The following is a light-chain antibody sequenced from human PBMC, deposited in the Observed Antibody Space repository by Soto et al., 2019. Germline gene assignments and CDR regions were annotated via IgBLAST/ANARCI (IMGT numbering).Light chain of an antibody. CDR1: QSVSSSY. CDR2: GAS. V-gene: IGKV3-20*01. CDR3: QQYGSTPIT. J-gene: IGKJ5*01. Sequence: EIVLTQSPGTLSLSPGERATLSCRASQSVSSSYLAWYQQKPGQAPRLLIYGASSRATGIPDRFSGSGSGTDFTVTISRLEPEDFAVYYCQQYGSTPITYGQGTRLEIQ.